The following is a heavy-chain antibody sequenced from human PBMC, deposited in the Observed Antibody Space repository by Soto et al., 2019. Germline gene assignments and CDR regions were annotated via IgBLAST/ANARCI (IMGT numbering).Heavy chain of an antibody. CDR1: GGIFTNYA. V-gene: IGHV1-69*06. J-gene: IGHJ4*02. CDR3: SAYCSSSNGRAGDDY. CDR2: IIPLFGTA. Sequence: QLQVVQSGPEVRQPGSSVKVSCKPSGGIFTNYAFTWVRQAPGQRLEWMGGIIPLFGTANYAQNFQGRVTITADKSKTTVYLEVNSLRSEDTALYYCSAYCSSSNGRAGDDYWGQGTLVTVSS. D-gene: IGHD2-2*01.